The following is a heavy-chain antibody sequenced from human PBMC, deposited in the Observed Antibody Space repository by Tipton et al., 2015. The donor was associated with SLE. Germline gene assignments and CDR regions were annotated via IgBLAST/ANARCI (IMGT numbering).Heavy chain of an antibody. CDR1: GFTFTSYE. J-gene: IGHJ4*02. CDR2: ISTTGVTT. V-gene: IGHV3-48*03. Sequence: SLRLSCAASGFTFTSYEMFWVRQAPGKGLEWVSYISTTGVTTYYADSVKGRFTISRDNTKNSLYLQMNSLRVEDTAIYYCAAPDYAPFDYWGQGTLVTVSS. D-gene: IGHD3-16*01. CDR3: AAPDYAPFDY.